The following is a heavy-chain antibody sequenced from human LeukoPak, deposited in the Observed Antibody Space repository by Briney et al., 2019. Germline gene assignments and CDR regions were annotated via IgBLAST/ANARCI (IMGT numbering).Heavy chain of an antibody. CDR2: ISAYNGNT. J-gene: IGHJ3*02. CDR1: GYTFTSYG. Sequence: ASVKVSCKASGYTFTSYGISWVRQAPGQGLEGMVWISAYNGNTNYAQKLQGRVTMNKETPRSTAYMELRSLSSDDTAVYYCARDINKTWIQLWPPPNAFDIWGQGTMVTVSS. D-gene: IGHD5-18*01. CDR3: ARDINKTWIQLWPPPNAFDI. V-gene: IGHV1-18*01.